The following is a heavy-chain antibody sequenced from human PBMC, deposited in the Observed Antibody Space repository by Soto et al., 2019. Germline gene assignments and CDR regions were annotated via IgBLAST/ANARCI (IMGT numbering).Heavy chain of an antibody. D-gene: IGHD4-17*01. J-gene: IGHJ4*02. V-gene: IGHV3-30-3*01. CDR3: ARGMTTVTTGYDFDY. CDR2: ISYDGSNK. Sequence: GSLRLSCAASGFTFSSYSMHWVRQAPGKGLEWVALISYDGSNKYYADSVKGRFTISRDKSKNTLSLQLNSLRAEDTAVYYCARGMTTVTTGYDFDYWGQGTLVTVSS. CDR1: GFTFSSYS.